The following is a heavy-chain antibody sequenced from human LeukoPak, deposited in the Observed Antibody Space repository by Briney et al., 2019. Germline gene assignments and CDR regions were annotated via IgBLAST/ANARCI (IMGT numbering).Heavy chain of an antibody. CDR3: ARSSYYDFWSGQAYYFDY. Sequence: GGSLRLSCAASGFTFSSYAMSWVRQAPGKGLEWVSAISGSGGSTYYADSVKGRFTISRDNAKNSLYLQMNSLRAEDTAVYYCARSSYYDFWSGQAYYFDYWGQGTLVTVSS. CDR2: ISGSGGST. D-gene: IGHD3-3*01. J-gene: IGHJ4*02. CDR1: GFTFSSYA. V-gene: IGHV3-23*01.